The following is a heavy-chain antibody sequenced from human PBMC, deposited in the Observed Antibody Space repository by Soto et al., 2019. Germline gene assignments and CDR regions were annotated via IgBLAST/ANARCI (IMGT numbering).Heavy chain of an antibody. CDR2: ISGSGEST. J-gene: IGHJ4*02. D-gene: IGHD1-26*01. Sequence: EVQLLESGGGLVQPGGSLRLSCVASGFTFSSYAMSWVRQAPGTGLEWVSAISGSGESTYFADSVRGRFTISRDNSRNTLYLQMNRLRAEDTALYYCAKAARSVGPSNFDYWGQGSLVTVSS. CDR3: AKAARSVGPSNFDY. V-gene: IGHV3-23*01. CDR1: GFTFSSYA.